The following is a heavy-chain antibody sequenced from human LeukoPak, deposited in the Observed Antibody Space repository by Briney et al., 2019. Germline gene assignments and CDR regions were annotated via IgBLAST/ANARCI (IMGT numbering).Heavy chain of an antibody. Sequence: PGGSLRLSCAASGFTFSSYGMHWVRQAPGKGLEWVAFIRYDGSNKYYADSVKGRFTISRDNSKNTLYLQMNSLRAEDTAVYYCAKVNRYCSSTSSPSYGYYYYMDVWGKGTTVTVSS. D-gene: IGHD2-2*01. CDR2: IRYDGSNK. J-gene: IGHJ6*03. CDR1: GFTFSSYG. V-gene: IGHV3-30*02. CDR3: AKVNRYCSSTSSPSYGYYYYMDV.